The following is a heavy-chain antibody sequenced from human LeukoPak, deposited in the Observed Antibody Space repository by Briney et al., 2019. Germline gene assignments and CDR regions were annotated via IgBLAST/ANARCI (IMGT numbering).Heavy chain of an antibody. CDR3: ARYEEATRGSPIDY. CDR2: SIASSGRT. CDR1: GSTFTKYY. J-gene: IGHJ4*02. D-gene: IGHD3-16*01. Sequence: ASLKPSCKPSGSTFTKYYIHCVRQAPGQGLEWMGISIASSGRTGSTQNFPARKTRARDTVKSTVYMELRSLRSEDTAVFYGARYEEATRGSPIDYWGQGNLVIVSS. V-gene: IGHV1-46*01.